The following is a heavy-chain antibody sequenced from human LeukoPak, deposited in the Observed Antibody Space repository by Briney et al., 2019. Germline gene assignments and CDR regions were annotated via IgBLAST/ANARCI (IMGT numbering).Heavy chain of an antibody. CDR1: GFTFSSYS. D-gene: IGHD6-13*01. CDR3: ARGGYSSNWYYFDY. Sequence: GGSLRLSCAASGFTFSSYSMNWVRQAPGKGLEWVSSISSTSSYMYYADSVKGRFTISRDNAKNLVYLQMNSLRAEDTAVYYCARGGYSSNWYYFDYWGQGTLVTVSS. CDR2: ISSTSSYM. V-gene: IGHV3-21*01. J-gene: IGHJ4*02.